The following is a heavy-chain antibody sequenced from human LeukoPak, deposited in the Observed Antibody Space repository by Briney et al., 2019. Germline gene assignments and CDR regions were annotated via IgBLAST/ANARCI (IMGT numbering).Heavy chain of an antibody. CDR3: ARDSDDSSGYYYYDY. V-gene: IGHV1-2*02. D-gene: IGHD3-22*01. Sequence: GASVKVSCKASGYTFTGYYIHWVRQAPGQGLEWMGWINPNSGGTNNAQKFQGRVTMTRDTSISTAYMELSSLRSEDTAVYYCARDSDDSSGYYYYDYWGQGTLVTVSS. CDR1: GYTFTGYY. CDR2: INPNSGGT. J-gene: IGHJ4*02.